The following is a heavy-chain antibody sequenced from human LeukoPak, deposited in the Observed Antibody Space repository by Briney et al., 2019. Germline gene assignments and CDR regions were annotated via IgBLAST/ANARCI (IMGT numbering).Heavy chain of an antibody. Sequence: PSGTLSLTCAVSGGSISSSNWWSWVRQPPGKGLEWIGSIHHTGTTYYNPSLKSRVAISVDTSKNQFSLKLDSVTAADTAVYYCARHALITAISTYNWFDSWGQGTLVTVSS. J-gene: IGHJ5*01. CDR2: IHHTGTT. D-gene: IGHD2-2*02. CDR3: ARHALITAISTYNWFDS. V-gene: IGHV4-4*02. CDR1: GGSISSSNW.